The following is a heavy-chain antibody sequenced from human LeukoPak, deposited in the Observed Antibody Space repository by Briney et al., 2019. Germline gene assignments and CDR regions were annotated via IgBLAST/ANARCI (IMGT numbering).Heavy chain of an antibody. CDR3: AKDYGGKGYFDY. V-gene: IGHV3-9*01. J-gene: IGHJ4*02. CDR2: ISWNSGSI. D-gene: IGHD4-23*01. Sequence: GGSLRLPCAASGFTFDDYAMHWVRQAPGKGLEWVSGISWNSGSIGYADSVKGRFTISRDNAKNSLYLQMNSLRAEDTALYYCAKDYGGKGYFDYWGQGTLVTVSS. CDR1: GFTFDDYA.